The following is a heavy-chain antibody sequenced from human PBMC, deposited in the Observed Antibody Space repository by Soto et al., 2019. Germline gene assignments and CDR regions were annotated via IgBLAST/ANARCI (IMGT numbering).Heavy chain of an antibody. Sequence: SETLSLTCSVSGAALHSGNYYWSWIRQVPGKGLEWIGHIYVTGAVDYNPSLRDRITISQDTSERQFSLNLRLVTAADTAVYYCARLRIATNNYKWFDPWGQGTQVTVSS. J-gene: IGHJ5*02. CDR3: ARLRIATNNYKWFDP. CDR2: IYVTGAV. CDR1: GAALHSGNYY. V-gene: IGHV4-31*03. D-gene: IGHD2-21*01.